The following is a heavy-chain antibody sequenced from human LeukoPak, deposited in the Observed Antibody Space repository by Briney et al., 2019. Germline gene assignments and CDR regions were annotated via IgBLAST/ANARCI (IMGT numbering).Heavy chain of an antibody. V-gene: IGHV1-46*01. CDR2: INPSGGST. CDR3: AGAYYYDSSGFDAFDI. CDR1: GYTFTSYY. Sequence: ASVKVSCKASGYTFTSYYMHWVRQAPGQGLEWMGIINPSGGSTSYAQKFQGRVTMTRDTSTSTVYMELSSLRSEDTAVYYCAGAYYYDSSGFDAFDIWGQGTMVTVSS. D-gene: IGHD3-22*01. J-gene: IGHJ3*02.